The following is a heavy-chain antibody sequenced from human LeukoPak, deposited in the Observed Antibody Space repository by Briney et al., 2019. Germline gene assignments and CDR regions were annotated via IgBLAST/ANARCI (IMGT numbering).Heavy chain of an antibody. V-gene: IGHV3-53*01. Sequence: GGSLRLSCAASGLTVSSNYMSWVRQAPGKGLEWVSVIYSGGSTYYADSVKGRFTISRDISKNTLYLHLNSLRVEDTAVYYCAKDGMSMDSSWFDYWGQGTLVTVSS. CDR2: IYSGGST. J-gene: IGHJ4*02. CDR3: AKDGMSMDSSWFDY. CDR1: GLTVSSNY. D-gene: IGHD6-13*01.